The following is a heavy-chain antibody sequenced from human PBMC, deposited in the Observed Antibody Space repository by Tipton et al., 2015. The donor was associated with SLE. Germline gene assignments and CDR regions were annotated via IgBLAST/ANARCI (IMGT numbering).Heavy chain of an antibody. V-gene: IGHV4-4*02. CDR3: ARPSVRGSTGGWYFDL. CDR1: GGSISSSNW. Sequence: TLSLTCAVSGGSISSSNWWSWVRQPPGKGLEWIGEIYHSGSTNYNPSLKSRVTISVDKSKNQFSLKLSSVTAADTAVYYCARPSVRGSTGGWYFDLWGRGTLVTVSS. D-gene: IGHD3-10*01. J-gene: IGHJ2*01. CDR2: IYHSGST.